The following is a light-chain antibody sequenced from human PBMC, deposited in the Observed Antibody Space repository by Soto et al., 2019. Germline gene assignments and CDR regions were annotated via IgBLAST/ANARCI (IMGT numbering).Light chain of an antibody. CDR2: DAS. J-gene: IGKJ1*01. V-gene: IGKV1-5*01. CDR3: QQYNSFSPT. CDR1: QSISGW. Sequence: DIQMHQSPSTLSASVGDRVTITCRASQSISGWLAWYQQKPGKAPQLLIYDASSLESGVPSRFSGSGSGTEFTLTISSRHPDDFATSYCQQYNSFSPTFGQGTKVEIK.